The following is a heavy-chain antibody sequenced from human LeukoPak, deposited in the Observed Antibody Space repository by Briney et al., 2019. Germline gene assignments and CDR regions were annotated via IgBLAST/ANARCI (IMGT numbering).Heavy chain of an antibody. CDR1: GYTFTGYY. J-gene: IGHJ6*03. CDR3: ARDFTYDILTGYYRYYYYMDV. Sequence: ASVKVSCKASGYTFTGYYMHWVRQAPGQGLEWMGWINPNSGGTNYAQKFQGRVTMTRDTSISTAYMELSRLRSDDTAVYYCARDFTYDILTGYYRYYYYMDVWGKGTTVTISS. V-gene: IGHV1-2*02. CDR2: INPNSGGT. D-gene: IGHD3-9*01.